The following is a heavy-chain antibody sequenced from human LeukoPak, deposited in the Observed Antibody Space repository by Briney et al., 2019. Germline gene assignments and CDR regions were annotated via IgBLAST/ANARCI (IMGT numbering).Heavy chain of an antibody. J-gene: IGHJ6*03. CDR2: INGDGSLN. Sequence: PGGSLRLSCVASGFMFNNNWITWVRQAPGKGLEWVAIINGDGSLNYYVDSVKGRFIISRDNADNSVYLQMNRLRAEDTAVYYCVREHYFYHMDGWGEGTTVTVSS. CDR1: GFMFNNNW. V-gene: IGHV3-7*01. CDR3: VREHYFYHMDG.